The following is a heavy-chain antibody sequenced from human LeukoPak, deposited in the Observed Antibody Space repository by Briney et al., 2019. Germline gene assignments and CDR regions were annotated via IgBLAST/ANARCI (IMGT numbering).Heavy chain of an antibody. D-gene: IGHD5-18*01. CDR2: ISAYNGNT. J-gene: IGHJ4*02. V-gene: IGHV1-18*01. Sequence: GASVKVSCKASGYTFTDFGVSWVRQAPGQGLEWMGWISAYNGNTNYVQKFQGRVTMTTDISTSTAYMELRSLRSDGTAVFYCVRDLGVDTSMIFFDFWGQGTLVTVSS. CDR3: VRDLGVDTSMIFFDF. CDR1: GYTFTDFG.